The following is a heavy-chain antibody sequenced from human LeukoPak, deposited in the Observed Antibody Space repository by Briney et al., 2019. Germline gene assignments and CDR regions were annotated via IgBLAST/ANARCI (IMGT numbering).Heavy chain of an antibody. Sequence: GGSLRLSCAASDLTFNSYTLNWVRQAPGKGLEWVSSINSRGNYIYYADSVKGRFTISRDNAKNSLYLQMNSLRAEDTAVYYCTRDRFSGYSYGYSDYWGQGILVIVSS. CDR2: INSRGNYI. CDR3: TRDRFSGYSYGYSDY. V-gene: IGHV3-21*01. CDR1: DLTFNSYT. J-gene: IGHJ4*02. D-gene: IGHD5-18*01.